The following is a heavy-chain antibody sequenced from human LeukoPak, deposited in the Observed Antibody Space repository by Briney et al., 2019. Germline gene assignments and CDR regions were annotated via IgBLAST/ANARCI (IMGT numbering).Heavy chain of an antibody. CDR2: IYYTGST. CDR3: ARTYCSTTPCSFDY. D-gene: IGHD2-2*01. J-gene: IGHJ4*02. Sequence: PSETLSLTCTVSGGSISSYYWSWIRQPPGKGLEWLGFIYYTGSTNYNPSLKSRVTISVDTSKKQFSLKLTSVTAADTAVYYCARTYCSTTPCSFDYWGQGTLVTVSS. V-gene: IGHV4-59*08. CDR1: GGSISSYY.